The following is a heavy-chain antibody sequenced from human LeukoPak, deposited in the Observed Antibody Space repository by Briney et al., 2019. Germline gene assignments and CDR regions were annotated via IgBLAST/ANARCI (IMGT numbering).Heavy chain of an antibody. CDR1: GFTVSSSY. J-gene: IGHJ4*02. CDR3: ARSSISSYYED. V-gene: IGHV3-66*01. CDR2: LYSGGGI. D-gene: IGHD1-26*01. Sequence: GGSLRLSCAGPGFTVSSSYMSWVRQAPGRGLEWVSILYSGGGIFYADSVKGRFTISRDISKNMLHLQMNSLRADDTAVYYCARSSISSYYEDWGQGTLVTVSS.